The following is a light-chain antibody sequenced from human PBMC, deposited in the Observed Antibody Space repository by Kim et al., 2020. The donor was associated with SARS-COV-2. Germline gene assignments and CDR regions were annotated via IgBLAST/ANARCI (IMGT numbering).Light chain of an antibody. Sequence: ASVGDRITITCRASQSVRSWLAWYQQKPGNAPNHLIYKASTLESGVPSRFIGSGSGTEFTLTISSLQPDDFATYYCQQYSNYPLTFGGGTKVDIK. CDR3: QQYSNYPLT. J-gene: IGKJ4*01. V-gene: IGKV1-5*03. CDR2: KAS. CDR1: QSVRSW.